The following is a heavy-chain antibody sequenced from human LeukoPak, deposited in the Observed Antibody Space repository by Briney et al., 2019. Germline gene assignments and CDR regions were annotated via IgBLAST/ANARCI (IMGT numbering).Heavy chain of an antibody. CDR2: IYTSGST. J-gene: IGHJ4*02. Sequence: SETLSLTCTVSGGSISSYYWSWIRQPAGKGLEWIGRIYTSGSTNYNPSLKSRVTMSVDTSKNQFSLKLSSVTAADTAVYYCARDQNEGATLTVRTGYFDYWGQGTLVTVSS. D-gene: IGHD1-26*01. V-gene: IGHV4-4*07. CDR1: GGSISSYY. CDR3: ARDQNEGATLTVRTGYFDY.